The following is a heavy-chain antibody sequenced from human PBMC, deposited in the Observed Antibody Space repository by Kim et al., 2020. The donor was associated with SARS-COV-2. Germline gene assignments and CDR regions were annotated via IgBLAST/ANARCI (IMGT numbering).Heavy chain of an antibody. CDR1: GGSFSGYY. CDR3: ARGSSTSDIRAFDI. Sequence: SETLSLTCAVYGGSFSGYYWSWIRQPPGKGLEWIGEINHSGSTNYNPSLKSRVTISVDTSKNQFSLKLSSVTAADTAVYYCARGSSTSDIRAFDIWGQGTMVTVSS. D-gene: IGHD2-2*01. V-gene: IGHV4-34*01. CDR2: INHSGST. J-gene: IGHJ3*02.